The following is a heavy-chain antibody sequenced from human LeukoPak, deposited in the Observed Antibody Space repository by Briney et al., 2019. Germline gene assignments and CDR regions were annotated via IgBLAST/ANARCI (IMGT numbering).Heavy chain of an antibody. Sequence: GESLKISCKGSGYSFTSYWIGWVRQMPGRGLEWMGIIYPGDSDTRYSPSFQGQVTISADKSISTAYLQWSSLKASDTAMYYCARAPSRLRYFDWLFNYWGQGTLVTVSS. CDR3: ARAPSRLRYFDWLFNY. CDR1: GYSFTSYW. CDR2: IYPGDSDT. D-gene: IGHD3-9*01. J-gene: IGHJ4*02. V-gene: IGHV5-51*01.